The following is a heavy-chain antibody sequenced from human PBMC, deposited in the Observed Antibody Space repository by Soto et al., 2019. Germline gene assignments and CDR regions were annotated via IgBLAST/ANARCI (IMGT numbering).Heavy chain of an antibody. D-gene: IGHD3-22*01. CDR1: GGSISSGDYY. V-gene: IGHV4-30-4*01. J-gene: IGHJ4*02. CDR3: ARGLYDSSGYYFDY. CDR2: IYYSGST. Sequence: SETLSLTCTVSGGSISSGDYYWSWIRQPPGKGLEWIGYIYYSGSTYYNPSLKSRVTISVDTSKNQFSLKLSSVTAADTAVYYCARGLYDSSGYYFDYWGQGTLVTVS.